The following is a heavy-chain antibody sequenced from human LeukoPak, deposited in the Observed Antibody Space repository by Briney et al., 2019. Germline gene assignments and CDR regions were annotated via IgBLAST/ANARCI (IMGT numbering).Heavy chain of an antibody. V-gene: IGHV4-30-2*01. CDR2: IYHSGST. CDR1: GGSISSGGYY. Sequence: PSQTLSLTCTVSGGSISSGGYYWSWIRQPPGKGLEWIGYIYHSGSTYYNPSLKSRVTISVDRSKDQFSLKLSSVTAADTAVYYCASSRPKWGGRYSSGWSLDYWGQGTLVTVSS. J-gene: IGHJ4*02. CDR3: ASSRPKWGGRYSSGWSLDY. D-gene: IGHD6-19*01.